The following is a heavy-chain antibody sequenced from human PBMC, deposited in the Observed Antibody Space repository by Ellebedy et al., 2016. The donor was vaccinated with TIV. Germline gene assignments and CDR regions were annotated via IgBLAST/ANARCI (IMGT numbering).Heavy chain of an antibody. CDR3: ARHSYGGNSGLDY. CDR2: INWNGDIT. CDR1: GFTFDDYA. D-gene: IGHD4-23*01. Sequence: GESLKISCAASGFTFDDYAMSWVRQVLGKGLEWLSDINWNGDITTYADAVRGRFTVSRDNAKNSLSVQINSLGAEDTALYFCARHSYGGNSGLDYWGRGILVTVSS. J-gene: IGHJ4*02. V-gene: IGHV3-20*04.